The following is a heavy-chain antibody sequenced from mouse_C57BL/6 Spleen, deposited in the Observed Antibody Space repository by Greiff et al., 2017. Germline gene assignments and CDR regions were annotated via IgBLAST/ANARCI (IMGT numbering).Heavy chain of an antibody. D-gene: IGHD2-2*01. CDR3: ARGGYVRFGD. J-gene: IGHJ3*01. CDR1: GYTFTSYG. V-gene: IGHV1-81*01. Sequence: VMLVESGAELAKPGASVKLSCKASGYTFTSYGMSWVRQRTGQGLEWIGDIYPRSGNTYYNEKVKGKATLTADKSSSTAYMELRSLTSEDSAVYFCARGGYVRFGDWGQGTPVTVSA. CDR2: IYPRSGNT.